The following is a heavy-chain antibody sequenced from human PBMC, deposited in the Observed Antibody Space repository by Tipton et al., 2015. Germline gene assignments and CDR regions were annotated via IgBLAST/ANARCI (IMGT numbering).Heavy chain of an antibody. CDR3: ARSENYYVSGSPLDY. CDR1: DYTFTDYG. Sequence: QLVQSGAEVKKPGASVKVSCKASDYTFTDYGISWVRQAPGQGLEWMGWINPNNGNTNYAQKLQGRVTMTTDTSTSTAYMGLRSLRSDDTAVYYCARSENYYVSGSPLDYWGQGTLVTVSS. D-gene: IGHD3-10*01. V-gene: IGHV1-18*01. CDR2: INPNNGNT. J-gene: IGHJ4*02.